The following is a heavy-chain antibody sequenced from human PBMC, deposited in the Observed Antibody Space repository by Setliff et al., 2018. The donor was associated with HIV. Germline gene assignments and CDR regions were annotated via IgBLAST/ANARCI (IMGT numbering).Heavy chain of an antibody. V-gene: IGHV4-34*01. CDR1: RGSLSGYY. CDR2: VKQDGTT. J-gene: IGHJ5*02. CDR3: ARSGYISGTHYNFRRNWFDP. Sequence: SETLSLTCAIYRGSLSGYYWSWRRQAPGKGLEWVAEVKQDGTTNYHPSLRSRVAMSADKSKNQFSLRLSSATAADTAIYYCARSGYISGTHYNFRRNWFDPWSQGSLVTVS. D-gene: IGHD3-10*01.